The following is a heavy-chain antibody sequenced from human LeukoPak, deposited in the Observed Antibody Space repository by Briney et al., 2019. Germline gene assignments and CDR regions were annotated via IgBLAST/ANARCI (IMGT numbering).Heavy chain of an antibody. CDR1: GFTFYSYA. J-gene: IGHJ6*03. D-gene: IGHD6-25*01. V-gene: IGHV3-23*01. Sequence: GGSLRLSCVASGFTFYSYAMGWGRQSPGRGLECVSAISNYGHKTSYTDSVRGRFTISRDNSKNTVYLQMSSLRAEDTGIYYCVRNAASDFYYYMGVWGRVTTLIVS. CDR2: ISNYGHKT. CDR3: VRNAASDFYYYMGV.